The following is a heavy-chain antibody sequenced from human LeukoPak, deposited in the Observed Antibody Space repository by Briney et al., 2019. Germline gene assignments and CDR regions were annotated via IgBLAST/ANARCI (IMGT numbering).Heavy chain of an antibody. Sequence: PGGSLRLSCAASGFTFSSYAMSWVRQAPGKGLEWVSAISGSGGSTYYADSVKGRFTISRDNSKNTLYLQMNSLRAEDTAVYYCAKLGIRFLEWSDFDYWGQGTLVTVSS. D-gene: IGHD3-3*01. CDR3: AKLGIRFLEWSDFDY. J-gene: IGHJ4*02. CDR1: GFTFSSYA. CDR2: ISGSGGST. V-gene: IGHV3-23*01.